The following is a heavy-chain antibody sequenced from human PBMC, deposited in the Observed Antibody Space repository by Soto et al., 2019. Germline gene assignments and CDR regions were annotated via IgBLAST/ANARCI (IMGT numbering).Heavy chain of an antibody. CDR2: IDWDDDK. Sequence: SGPTLVNPTQTLTLTCTFSGFSLSTSGMCVSWIRQPPGKTLEWLARIDWDDDKYYSTSLKTRLTISKDTSKNQVVLTMTNMDPVDTATYYCARSMITFGGVIVSGAFDIWGQGIRVTVAS. CDR3: ARSMITFGGVIVSGAFDI. CDR1: GFSLSTSGMC. J-gene: IGHJ3*02. D-gene: IGHD3-16*02. V-gene: IGHV2-70*11.